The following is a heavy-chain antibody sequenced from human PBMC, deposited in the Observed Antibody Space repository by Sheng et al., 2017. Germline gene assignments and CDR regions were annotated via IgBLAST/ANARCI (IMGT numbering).Heavy chain of an antibody. Sequence: EVQLVESGGRLSSAGGSLRLSCAASGFTFSSSWMHWVRQAPGKGLVWVSRINPDGSTINYADSVKGRFTISRDNPKNTLFLQMSSLRAEDTAMYYCARGASGGDHFDIWGQGTMVTVSS. CDR1: GFTFSSSW. CDR3: ARGASGGDHFDI. D-gene: IGHD2-21*01. CDR2: INPDGSTI. J-gene: IGHJ3*02. V-gene: IGHV3-74*01.